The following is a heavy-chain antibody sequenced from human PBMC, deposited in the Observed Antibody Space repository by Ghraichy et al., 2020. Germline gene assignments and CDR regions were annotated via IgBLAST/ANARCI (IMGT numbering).Heavy chain of an antibody. D-gene: IGHD3-10*01. CDR3: ARAQGTPLDY. CDR2: INHSGST. J-gene: IGHJ4*02. CDR1: GESFSGYY. Sequence: SETLSLTCAVYGESFSGYYWTWIRQPPGKGLEWIGEINHSGSTNYNPSLKSRVTISVDTSKNQFSLKLNSVTAADTAVYYCARAQGTPLDYWGQGTLVTVSS. V-gene: IGHV4-34*01.